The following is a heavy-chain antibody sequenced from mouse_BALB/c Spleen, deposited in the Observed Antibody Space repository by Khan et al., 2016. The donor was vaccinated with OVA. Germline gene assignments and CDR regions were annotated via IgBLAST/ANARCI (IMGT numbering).Heavy chain of an antibody. D-gene: IGHD2-1*01. Sequence: QVQLQQSGAELVKPGASVRLSCKASGYTFTSYYLYWVKQRPGQGLEWIGDINPSNGGTNFNEKFKSKATLTVDKSSSTAYMQLSSLTSEDSAVDYCTRSGYGTFAYWGQGTLVTVS. V-gene: IGHV1S81*02. J-gene: IGHJ3*01. CDR2: INPSNGGT. CDR3: TRSGYGTFAY. CDR1: GYTFTSYY.